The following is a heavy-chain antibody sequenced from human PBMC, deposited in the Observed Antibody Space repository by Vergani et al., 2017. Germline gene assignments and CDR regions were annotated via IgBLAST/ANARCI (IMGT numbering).Heavy chain of an antibody. V-gene: IGHV3-48*03. CDR2: ISSSGSTI. D-gene: IGHD4-17*01. CDR1: GFTFSSYE. J-gene: IGHJ3*02. Sequence: EVQLVESGGGLVQPGGSLRLSCAASGFTFSSYEMNWVRQAPGKGLEWVSYISSSGSTIYYADSVKGRFTISRDNAKNSLYLQMNSLRAEDTAVYYCARDPADNGDYGDAFDIWGQGTMVTVSS. CDR3: ARDPADNGDYGDAFDI.